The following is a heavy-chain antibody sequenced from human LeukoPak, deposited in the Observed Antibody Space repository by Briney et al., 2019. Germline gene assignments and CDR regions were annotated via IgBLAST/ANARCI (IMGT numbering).Heavy chain of an antibody. D-gene: IGHD6-13*01. CDR1: GYTFAAYY. CDR3: ARDPRPSYSSSWEYYFDY. J-gene: IGHJ4*02. V-gene: IGHV1-2*02. Sequence: ASVKVSCKASGYTFAAYYMHWVRQAPGQGLEWMGWINPNSGGTNYAQKFQGRVTMTRDTSISTAYMELSRLRSDDTAVYYCARDPRPSYSSSWEYYFDYWGQGTLVTVSS. CDR2: INPNSGGT.